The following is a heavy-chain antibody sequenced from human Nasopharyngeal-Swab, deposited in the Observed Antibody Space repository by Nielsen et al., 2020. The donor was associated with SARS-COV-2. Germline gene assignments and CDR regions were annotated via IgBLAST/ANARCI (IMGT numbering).Heavy chain of an antibody. J-gene: IGHJ5*02. Sequence: GESLKISCAASGFTFSSYAMHWVRQAPGKGLEWVAVISYDGSNKYYADPVKGRFTISRDNSKNTLYLQMNSLRAEDTAVYYCANWFDPWGQGTLVTVSS. CDR3: ANWFDP. CDR1: GFTFSSYA. CDR2: ISYDGSNK. V-gene: IGHV3-30-3*01.